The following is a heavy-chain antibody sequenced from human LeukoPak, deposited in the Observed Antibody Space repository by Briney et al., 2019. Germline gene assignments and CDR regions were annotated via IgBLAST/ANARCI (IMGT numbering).Heavy chain of an antibody. CDR1: GFTFDDYT. CDR2: ISWDGGST. V-gene: IGHV3-43*01. D-gene: IGHD4-23*01. J-gene: IGHJ4*02. Sequence: GGSLRLSCAASGFTFDDYTMHWVRQAPGKGLEWVSLISWDGGSTYYADSVKGRFTISRDNSKNSLYLQMNSLRTEDTALYYCAKDSFRYGGNLLDYWGQGTLVTVSS. CDR3: AKDSFRYGGNLLDY.